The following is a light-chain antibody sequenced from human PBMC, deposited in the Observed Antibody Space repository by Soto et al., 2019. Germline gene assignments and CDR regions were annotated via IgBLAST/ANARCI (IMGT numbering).Light chain of an antibody. Sequence: QSVLTQPPSASGTPGQRVTISCSGSSSNIGSNTVNWYQQLPGTAPKLLMYSNNQRPSGIPDRFSGSKSGTSASLAISGLQSEDEADYYCAAWDDSLNGPVFGGGNKLTVL. CDR1: SSNIGSNT. J-gene: IGLJ2*01. CDR2: SNN. V-gene: IGLV1-44*01. CDR3: AAWDDSLNGPV.